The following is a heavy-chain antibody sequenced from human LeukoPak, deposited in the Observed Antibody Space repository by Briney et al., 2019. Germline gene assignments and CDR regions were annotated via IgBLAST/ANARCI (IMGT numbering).Heavy chain of an antibody. J-gene: IGHJ5*02. V-gene: IGHV1-58*02. CDR3: AADWHFWSGYSSWFDP. D-gene: IGHD3-3*02. CDR2: IVVGSGNT. Sequence: ASVKVSCKASGFTFTSSAMQWVRQARGQRLEWIGWIVVGSGNTNYAQKFQERVTITRDMSTSTAYMELSSLRSEDTAVYYCAADWHFWSGYSSWFDPWGQGTLVTVSS. CDR1: GFTFTSSA.